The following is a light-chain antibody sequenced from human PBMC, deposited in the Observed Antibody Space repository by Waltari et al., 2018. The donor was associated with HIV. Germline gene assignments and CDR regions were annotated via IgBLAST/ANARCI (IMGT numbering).Light chain of an antibody. CDR3: QSTDSSGIVI. CDR2: KDT. V-gene: IGLV3-25*03. Sequence: SYELTQSPSMSVSPGQTARIPFSADALPKQFAYWYQQKPGQAPVLIIYKDTERPTGIPERLSGASSGTTVTLTISGGQAEDEADDYWQSTDSSGIVIFGGGTKLTVL. CDR1: ALPKQF. J-gene: IGLJ2*01.